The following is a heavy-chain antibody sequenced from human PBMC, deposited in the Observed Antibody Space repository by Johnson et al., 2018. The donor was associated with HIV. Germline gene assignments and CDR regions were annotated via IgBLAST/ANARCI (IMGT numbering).Heavy chain of an antibody. CDR1: GFTFDDYG. V-gene: IGHV3-20*04. CDR3: ASITTIAAAGRGAFDI. Sequence: VQLVESGGGVVRPGGSLRLSCAASGFTFDDYGMTWVRQVPGKGLEWVSGINWNGGTTAYADSVKGRFTISRDNAKNSLYLQMNSLRAEDTAVYYCASITTIAAAGRGAFDIWGQGTMVTVSS. CDR2: INWNGGTT. D-gene: IGHD6-13*01. J-gene: IGHJ3*02.